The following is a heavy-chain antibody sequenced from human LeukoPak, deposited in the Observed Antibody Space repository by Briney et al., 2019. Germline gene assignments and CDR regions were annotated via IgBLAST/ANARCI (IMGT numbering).Heavy chain of an antibody. D-gene: IGHD4-23*01. CDR2: IFHSGST. Sequence: KPSETLSLTCTVSGYSISSGHYWGWIRQPPGKGLEWIGTIFHSGSTYYNPSLKSRVTISVDTSKNRFSLKLTSVTAADTAAYYCARAPFIQSDYGGSFDYWGQGTLVTVSS. J-gene: IGHJ4*02. CDR1: GYSISSGHY. V-gene: IGHV4-38-2*02. CDR3: ARAPFIQSDYGGSFDY.